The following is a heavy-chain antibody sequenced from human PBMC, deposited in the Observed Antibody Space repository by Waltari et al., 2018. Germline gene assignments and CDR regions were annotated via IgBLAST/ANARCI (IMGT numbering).Heavy chain of an antibody. J-gene: IGHJ4*02. V-gene: IGHV3-53*01. CDR2: FYSGGST. D-gene: IGHD3-10*01. Sequence: EVQLVESGGGLIQPGGSLRLSCSASGFTVISNYMSWVRQAPGKGLELVSVFYSGGSTYYADSVKGRFTISRDNSKNTLYLQMNSLRTEDTAVYYCARGDGVRGVIFDYWGQGTLITVSS. CDR3: ARGDGVRGVIFDY. CDR1: GFTVISNY.